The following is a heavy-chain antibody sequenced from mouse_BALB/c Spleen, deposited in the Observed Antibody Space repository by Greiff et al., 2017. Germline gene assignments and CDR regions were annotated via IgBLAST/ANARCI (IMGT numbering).Heavy chain of an antibody. J-gene: IGHJ2*01. V-gene: IGHV1-69*02. D-gene: IGHD2-1*01. Sequence: VQLQQPGAELVRPGASVKLSCKASGYTFTSYWINWVKQRPGQGLEWIGNIYPSDSYTNYNQKFKDKATLTVDKSSSTAYMQLSSLTSEDSAVYYCARGAGYGNMDYWGQGTTLTVSS. CDR1: GYTFTSYW. CDR3: ARGAGYGNMDY. CDR2: IYPSDSYT.